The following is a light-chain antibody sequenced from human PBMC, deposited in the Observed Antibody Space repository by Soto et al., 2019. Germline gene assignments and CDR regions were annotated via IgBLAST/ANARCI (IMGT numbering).Light chain of an antibody. J-gene: IGKJ4*01. CDR2: DAS. CDR3: QQRSNWLT. CDR1: QSVSSY. Sequence: EIVVTQSPATLSLSPEERATLSCRASQSVSSYLAWYQQKPGQAPRLLIYDASNRATGIPARFSGSGSGTDFTLTISSLEPEDFAVYYCQQRSNWLTFGGGTKVEIK. V-gene: IGKV3-11*01.